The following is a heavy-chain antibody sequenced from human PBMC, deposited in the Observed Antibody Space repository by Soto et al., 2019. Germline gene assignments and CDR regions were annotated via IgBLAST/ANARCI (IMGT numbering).Heavy chain of an antibody. V-gene: IGHV3-21*01. J-gene: IGHJ4*02. Sequence: GSLRLSCAASGFTFSSYSMNWVRQAPGKGLEWVSSISSSSSYIYYADSVKGRFTISRDNAKNSLYLQMNSLRAEDTAVYYCARADPFNYYDSSGPTDYWGQGTLVTVSS. CDR3: ARADPFNYYDSSGPTDY. CDR1: GFTFSSYS. D-gene: IGHD3-22*01. CDR2: ISSSSSYI.